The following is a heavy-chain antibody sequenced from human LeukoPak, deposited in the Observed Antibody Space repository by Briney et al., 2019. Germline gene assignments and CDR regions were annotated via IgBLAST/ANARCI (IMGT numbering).Heavy chain of an antibody. CDR1: GYTLTELS. Sequence: ASVKVSCKVSGYTLTELSMHWVRQATGQGLEGMGIINPSGGSTSYAQKFQSRVTMTRDMSTSTVYMELSSLRSEDTAVYYCARDPPTASGTLDYWGQGTLVTVSS. V-gene: IGHV1-46*01. CDR2: INPSGGST. CDR3: ARDPPTASGTLDY. D-gene: IGHD3-10*01. J-gene: IGHJ4*02.